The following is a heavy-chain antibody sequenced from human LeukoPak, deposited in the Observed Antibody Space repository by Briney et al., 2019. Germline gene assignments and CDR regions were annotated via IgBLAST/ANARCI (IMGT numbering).Heavy chain of an antibody. Sequence: NSSETLSLTCAVYGGSFSGYYWSWIRQPPGKGLEWIGYIYYSGSTNYNPSLKSRVTISVDTSKNQFSLKLSSVTAADTAVYYCARAPISAAAPFDYWGQGTLVTVSS. CDR3: ARAPISAAAPFDY. V-gene: IGHV4-59*01. CDR2: IYYSGST. J-gene: IGHJ4*02. D-gene: IGHD2-2*01. CDR1: GGSFSGYY.